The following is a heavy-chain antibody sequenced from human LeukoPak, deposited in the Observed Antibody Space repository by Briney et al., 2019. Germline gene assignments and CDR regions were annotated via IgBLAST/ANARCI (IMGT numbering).Heavy chain of an antibody. J-gene: IGHJ6*02. CDR3: VRHTGSFPLGGMDV. CDR2: IWYDGSNK. D-gene: IGHD1-26*01. Sequence: GGSLRLSCEVSGFTFSSYWMSWVRQAPGKGLEWVAIIWYDGSNKYYTDSAKGRFTISRDNSKNTLFLQMNSLRVEDTAVYYCVRHTGSFPLGGMDVWGQGTTVTVSS. CDR1: GFTFSSYW. V-gene: IGHV3-33*02.